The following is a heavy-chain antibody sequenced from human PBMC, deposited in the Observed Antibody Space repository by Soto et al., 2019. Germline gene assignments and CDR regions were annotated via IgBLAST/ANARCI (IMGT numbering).Heavy chain of an antibody. Sequence: QVQLVQSGAEVKKPGASVKVSCKASGYTFTSYDINWVRQATGQGLEWMGWMNPNSGNTGYAQKFQGRVTMTRNTSRSTDYMEPSSLRSEHTAVYYCARGYYCGSGSSPDYWGQGTLVTVSS. D-gene: IGHD3-10*01. V-gene: IGHV1-8*01. CDR1: GYTFTSYD. CDR3: ARGYYCGSGSSPDY. J-gene: IGHJ4*02. CDR2: MNPNSGNT.